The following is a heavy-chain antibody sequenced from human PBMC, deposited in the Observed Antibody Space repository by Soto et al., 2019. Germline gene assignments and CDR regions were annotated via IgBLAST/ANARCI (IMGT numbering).Heavy chain of an antibody. V-gene: IGHV3-21*01. Sequence: EVQLVESGGGLVKPGGSLRLSCAASGFTFSTYSMNWVRQAPGKGLEWVSSISSSSSYIYYADSVKGRFTISRDNAKNSLDQQMSSLRAEDTAVCYCARYDSSGYYWPYYYYGMDVWGQGTTVTVSS. CDR2: ISSSSSYI. J-gene: IGHJ6*02. D-gene: IGHD3-22*01. CDR1: GFTFSTYS. CDR3: ARYDSSGYYWPYYYYGMDV.